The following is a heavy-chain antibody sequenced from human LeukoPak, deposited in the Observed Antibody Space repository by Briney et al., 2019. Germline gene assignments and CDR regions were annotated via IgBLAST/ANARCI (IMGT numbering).Heavy chain of an antibody. CDR1: GFTFSSYG. V-gene: IGHV3-30*03. J-gene: IGHJ6*03. Sequence: PGGSLRLSCAASGFTFSSYGMHWVRQAPGKGLEWVAVISYDGGNKYYADSVKGRFTISRDNSKNTLSLQMNSLRVEDTALYYCVRDVRGIGQDYYYMDVWGKGTTVTVSS. CDR2: ISYDGGNK. D-gene: IGHD3-16*01. CDR3: VRDVRGIGQDYYYMDV.